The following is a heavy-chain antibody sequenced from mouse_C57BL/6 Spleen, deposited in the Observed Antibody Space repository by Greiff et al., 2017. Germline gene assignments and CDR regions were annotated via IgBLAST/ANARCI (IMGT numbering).Heavy chain of an antibody. CDR1: GYSITSGYY. Sequence: ESGPGLVKPSQSLSLTCSVTGYSITSGYYWNWIRQFPGNKLEWMGYISYDGSNNYNPSLKNLISITRDTSKNQFFLKLKSVTTEDTATYYCARDLDYYGSSPWFAYWGQGTLVTVSA. CDR2: ISYDGSN. D-gene: IGHD1-1*01. J-gene: IGHJ3*01. V-gene: IGHV3-6*01. CDR3: ARDLDYYGSSPWFAY.